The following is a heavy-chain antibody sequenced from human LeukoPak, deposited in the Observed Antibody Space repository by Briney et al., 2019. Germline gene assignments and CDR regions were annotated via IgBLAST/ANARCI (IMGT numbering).Heavy chain of an antibody. CDR3: ARGAVGALSGAYPGEYYFDY. J-gene: IGHJ4*02. CDR2: IIPIFGTA. Sequence: SVKVSCKASGDTFSSYAISWVRQAPGQGLEWMGGIIPIFGTANYAQKLQGRVTITTDESTSTAYMELSSLRSEDTAVYYCARGAVGALSGAYPGEYYFDYWGQGTLVTVSS. CDR1: GDTFSSYA. D-gene: IGHD1-26*01. V-gene: IGHV1-69*05.